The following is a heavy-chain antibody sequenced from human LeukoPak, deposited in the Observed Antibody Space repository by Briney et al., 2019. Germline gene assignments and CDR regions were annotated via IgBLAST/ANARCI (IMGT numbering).Heavy chain of an antibody. D-gene: IGHD4-23*01. Sequence: SETLSLTCAVYGGSFSGYYWSWIRQPPGKGLEWIGEINHSGSTNYNPSLKSRVTISVGTSKNQFSLKLSSVTAADTAVYYCARRGRWYDAFDIWGQGTMVTVSS. J-gene: IGHJ3*02. CDR2: INHSGST. CDR3: ARRGRWYDAFDI. CDR1: GGSFSGYY. V-gene: IGHV4-34*01.